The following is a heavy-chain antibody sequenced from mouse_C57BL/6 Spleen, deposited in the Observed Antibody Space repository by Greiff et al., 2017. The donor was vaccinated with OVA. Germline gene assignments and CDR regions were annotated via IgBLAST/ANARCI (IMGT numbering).Heavy chain of an antibody. CDR3: ARDTTVVDYYAMDY. D-gene: IGHD1-1*01. Sequence: VQRVESGPELVKPGASVKISCKASGYSFTSYYIHWVKQRPGQGLEWIGWIYPGSGNTKYNEKFKGKATLTADTSSSTAYMQLSSLTSEDSAVYYCARDTTVVDYYAMDYWGQGTSVTVSS. V-gene: IGHV1-66*01. J-gene: IGHJ4*01. CDR1: GYSFTSYY. CDR2: IYPGSGNT.